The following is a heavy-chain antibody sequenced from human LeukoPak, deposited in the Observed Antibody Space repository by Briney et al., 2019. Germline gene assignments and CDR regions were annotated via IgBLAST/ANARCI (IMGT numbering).Heavy chain of an antibody. V-gene: IGHV3-21*05. CDR1: GFTFNIYG. J-gene: IGHJ4*02. CDR3: ARACRNGYDY. CDR2: IGHRSIDI. D-gene: IGHD5-24*01. Sequence: GGSLRLSCAASGFTFNIYGMNWVRQAPGKGPEWVSYIGHRSIDIHYANSVKGRFTISRDNAKNSLYLQMNSLRAEDTAEYFCARACRNGYDYWGRGTLVTVSS.